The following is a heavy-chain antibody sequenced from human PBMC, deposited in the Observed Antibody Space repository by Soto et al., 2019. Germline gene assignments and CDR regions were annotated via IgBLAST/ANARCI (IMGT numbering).Heavy chain of an antibody. V-gene: IGHV3-7*01. CDR2: IKQDGSEK. Sequence: GGSLRLSCAASGFTFSSYWMSWVRQAPGKGLEWVANIKQDGSEKYYVDSVKGRFTISRDNAKNSLYLQMNSLRAEDTAVYYCASLFPGIAAAGKVTDAFDIWGQGTMVTVSS. D-gene: IGHD6-13*01. CDR3: ASLFPGIAAAGKVTDAFDI. CDR1: GFTFSSYW. J-gene: IGHJ3*02.